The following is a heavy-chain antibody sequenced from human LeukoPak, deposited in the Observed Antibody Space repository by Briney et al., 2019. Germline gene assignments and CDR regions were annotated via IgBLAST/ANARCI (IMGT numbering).Heavy chain of an antibody. J-gene: IGHJ4*02. D-gene: IGHD3-10*01. CDR3: ARDTPPSNYYGSGSQVDY. Sequence: GASVKVSCKASGYTFTTYGISWVRQAPGQGLERMGWISVYNGNTNYAQKFQGRVTMTTDTSRSTAYMELRSLRSDDTAIYYCARDTPPSNYYGSGSQVDYWGQGTLVTVSS. CDR2: ISVYNGNT. CDR1: GYTFTTYG. V-gene: IGHV1-18*01.